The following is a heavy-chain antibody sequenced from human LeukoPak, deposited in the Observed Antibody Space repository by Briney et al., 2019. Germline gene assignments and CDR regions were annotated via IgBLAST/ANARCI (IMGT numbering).Heavy chain of an antibody. Sequence: SETLSLTCTVSGGPIRSSYYYWGWIRQPPGKGLEWIGSIYDSGSTYYNPSLKSRVTISVDTSKNQFSLKLSSVTAADTAVYYCARNPFSGYYHAYFDYWGQGTLVTVSS. D-gene: IGHD3-22*01. CDR1: GGPIRSSYYY. CDR3: ARNPFSGYYHAYFDY. J-gene: IGHJ4*02. V-gene: IGHV4-39*07. CDR2: IYDSGST.